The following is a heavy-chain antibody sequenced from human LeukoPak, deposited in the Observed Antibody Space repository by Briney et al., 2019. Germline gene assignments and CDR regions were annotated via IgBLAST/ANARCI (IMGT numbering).Heavy chain of an antibody. D-gene: IGHD2-2*01. J-gene: IGHJ4*02. CDR1: GFTFSTYG. V-gene: IGHV3-23*01. Sequence: PGGSLRLSCPASGFTFSTYGMSWVRLAPGKGLEWVSAISGSGGFTYYADSVKGRFTISRDNSKHTLYLQMNSLRAEDTAVYYCAKDLFACSSTSCYSQSHWGQGTLVTVSS. CDR3: AKDLFACSSTSCYSQSH. CDR2: ISGSGGFT.